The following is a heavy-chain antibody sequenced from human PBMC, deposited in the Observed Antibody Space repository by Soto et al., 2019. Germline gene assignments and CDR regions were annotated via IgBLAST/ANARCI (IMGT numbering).Heavy chain of an antibody. CDR2: IFWDDDK. D-gene: IGHD2-2*01. CDR1: GFSLSTSGEG. J-gene: IGHJ5*02. Sequence: SGPTLVNPTQTLTLTCTFSGFSLSTSGEGVGWIRQPPGKALEWLALIFWDDDKRYNSSLRSRLTITKATSKNRVVLTLTNMDPVDTATYYCAHRRDATVRVPAAISAWFDPWGQGTQVTVSS. V-gene: IGHV2-5*02. CDR3: AHRRDATVRVPAAISAWFDP.